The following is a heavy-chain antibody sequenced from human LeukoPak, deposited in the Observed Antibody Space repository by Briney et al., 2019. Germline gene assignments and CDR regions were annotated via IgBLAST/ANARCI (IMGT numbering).Heavy chain of an antibody. CDR1: GFTFNTYW. Sequence: PGGSLRLSCAASGFTFNTYWMSWVRQAPGKGLEWVANIKQEGRSEKYYVDSVKGRFTISRDNAKNSLYLQMNSLRAEDTAVYYCALSEFYDSSGYYIDNWFDPWGQGTLVTVSS. CDR3: ALSEFYDSSGYYIDNWFDP. D-gene: IGHD3-22*01. J-gene: IGHJ5*02. CDR2: IKQEGRSEK. V-gene: IGHV3-7*01.